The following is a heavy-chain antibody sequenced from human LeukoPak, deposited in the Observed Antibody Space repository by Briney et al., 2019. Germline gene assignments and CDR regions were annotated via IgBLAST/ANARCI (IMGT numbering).Heavy chain of an antibody. J-gene: IGHJ3*02. Sequence: SQTLSLTCAVSGGSISSGGYSWSWIRQPPGKGLEWIGYIYHSGSTYYNPSLKSRVTISVDRSKNQFSLKLSSVTAADTAVYYCARAKVTMIVVVTDAFDIWGQGTMVTVSS. CDR2: IYHSGST. CDR1: GGSISSGGYS. D-gene: IGHD3-22*01. V-gene: IGHV4-30-2*01. CDR3: ARAKVTMIVVVTDAFDI.